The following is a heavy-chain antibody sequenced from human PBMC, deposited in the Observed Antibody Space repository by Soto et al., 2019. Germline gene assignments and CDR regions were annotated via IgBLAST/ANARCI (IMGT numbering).Heavy chain of an antibody. J-gene: IGHJ6*02. V-gene: IGHV3-53*02. CDR2: TNTGGTT. D-gene: IGHD1-26*01. CDR1: GFTVNSNY. CDR3: AKGDGFILAA. Sequence: EVQVLATGGGLIQPGGSLRLSCAASGFTVNSNYMSWVRQAPGEGLQWVSITNTGGTTYYADSVKGRFTVSRDNSKNTLYLQMNSLRAEVTAVYYCAKGDGFILAAWGQGTTVSVSS.